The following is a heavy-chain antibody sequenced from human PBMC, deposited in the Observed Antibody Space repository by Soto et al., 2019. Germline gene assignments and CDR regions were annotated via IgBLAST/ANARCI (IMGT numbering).Heavy chain of an antibody. CDR2: ISSSSSYI. CDR3: ARERGGVVINTHSYYDGMDV. Sequence: EVQLVESGGGLVKPGGSLRLSCAASGFTFSSYSMNWVRQAPGKGLEWVSSISSSSSYIYYADSVKGRFTISRDNAKNPLYLQINRLRAEDTAVYYCARERGGVVINTHSYYDGMDVWGQGTPVTVSS. J-gene: IGHJ6*02. D-gene: IGHD3-3*01. V-gene: IGHV3-21*01. CDR1: GFTFSSYS.